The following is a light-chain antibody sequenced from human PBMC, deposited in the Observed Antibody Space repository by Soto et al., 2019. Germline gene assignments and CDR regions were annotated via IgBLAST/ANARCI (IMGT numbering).Light chain of an antibody. V-gene: IGKV3-15*01. CDR3: QQYNNWPSWT. CDR1: QSISSN. CDR2: GAS. J-gene: IGKJ1*01. Sequence: EIVMTQSPATLYVSPGERATLSCRASQSISSNLAWYQQKPGQAPRLLIYGASTRATGIPARFSGRGSGTEFTLTISSLQSEDFAFYYCQQYNNWPSWTFGQGTKVDIK.